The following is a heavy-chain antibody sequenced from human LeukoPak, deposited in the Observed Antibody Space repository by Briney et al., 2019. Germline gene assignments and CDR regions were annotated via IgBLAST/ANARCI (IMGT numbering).Heavy chain of an antibody. V-gene: IGHV4-34*01. J-gene: IGHJ5*02. CDR3: AEGGAITVFGVVIMALAQPPNLDL. CDR2: INHSGST. Sequence: SETLSLTCAVYGGSFSGYYWSWIRQPPGKGLEWIGEINHSGSTNYNPSLKSRVTISVDTSKNQFSLKLSSVTAADTAVYYCAEGGAITVFGVVIMALAQPPNLDLRGQGTLVTVSS. CDR1: GGSFSGYY. D-gene: IGHD3-3*01.